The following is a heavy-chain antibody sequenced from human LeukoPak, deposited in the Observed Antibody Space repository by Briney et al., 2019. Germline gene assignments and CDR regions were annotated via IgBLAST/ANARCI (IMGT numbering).Heavy chain of an antibody. CDR1: GGTFSSYA. CDR2: IIPILGIA. Sequence: SVKVSCKTSGGTFSSYAISWVRQAPGQGLEWMGRIIPILGIANYAQKFQGRVTITADKSTSTAYMELSSLRSEDTAVYYCARDGVTYYDILTGYSNLDYWGQGTLVTVSS. V-gene: IGHV1-69*04. J-gene: IGHJ4*02. D-gene: IGHD3-9*01. CDR3: ARDGVTYYDILTGYSNLDY.